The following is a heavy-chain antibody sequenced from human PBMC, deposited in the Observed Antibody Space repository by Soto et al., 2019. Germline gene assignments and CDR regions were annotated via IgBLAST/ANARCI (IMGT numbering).Heavy chain of an antibody. CDR1: GGTFSSYA. Sequence: QVQLVQSGAEVKKPGSSVKVSCKASGGTFSSYAISWVRQAPGQGLEWMGGIIPIFGTANYAQKFQGRVTITADESTSTAYMELSSPRSEDTAVYYCARGGKYYYDSSGYYYFDYWGQGTLVTVSS. V-gene: IGHV1-69*01. J-gene: IGHJ4*02. D-gene: IGHD3-22*01. CDR2: IIPIFGTA. CDR3: ARGGKYYYDSSGYYYFDY.